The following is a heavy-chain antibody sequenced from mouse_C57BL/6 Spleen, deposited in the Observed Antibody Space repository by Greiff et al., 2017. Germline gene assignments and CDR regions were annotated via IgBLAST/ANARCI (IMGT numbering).Heavy chain of an antibody. V-gene: IGHV1-26*01. CDR3: ARSGELRLRGYFDY. D-gene: IGHD3-2*02. CDR1: GYTFTDYY. J-gene: IGHJ2*01. Sequence: EVQLQQSGPELVKPGASVKISCKASGYTFTDYYMNWVKQSHGKSLEWIGDINPNNGGTSYNQKFKGKATLTVDKSASTAYMELRSLTSEDSAVYYCARSGELRLRGYFDYWGQGTTLTVSS. CDR2: INPNNGGT.